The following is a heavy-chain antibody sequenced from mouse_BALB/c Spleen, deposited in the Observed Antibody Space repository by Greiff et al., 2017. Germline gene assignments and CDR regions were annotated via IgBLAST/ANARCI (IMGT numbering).Heavy chain of an antibody. CDR2: IDPANGNT. CDR3: AAFTTVVAPDWFAY. J-gene: IGHJ3*01. D-gene: IGHD1-1*01. V-gene: IGHV14-3*02. Sequence: EVQGVESGAELVKPGASVKLSCTASGFNIKDTYMHWVKQRPEQGLEWIGRIDPANGNTKYDPKFQGKATITADTSSNTAYLQLSSLTSEDTAVYYCAAFTTVVAPDWFAYWGQGTLVTVSA. CDR1: GFNIKDTY.